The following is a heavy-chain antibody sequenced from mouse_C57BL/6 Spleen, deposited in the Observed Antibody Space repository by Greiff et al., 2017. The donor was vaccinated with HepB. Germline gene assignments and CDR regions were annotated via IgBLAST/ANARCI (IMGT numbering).Heavy chain of an antibody. Sequence: EVHLVESGGGLVKPGGSLKLSCAASGFTFSDYGMHWVRQAPEKGLEWVAYISSGSSTIYYADTVKGRFTISRDNAKNTLFLQMTSLRSEDTAMYYCARPVPDDDGYSFAYWGQGTLVTVSA. V-gene: IGHV5-17*01. CDR2: ISSGSSTI. D-gene: IGHD2-3*01. J-gene: IGHJ3*01. CDR1: GFTFSDYG. CDR3: ARPVPDDDGYSFAY.